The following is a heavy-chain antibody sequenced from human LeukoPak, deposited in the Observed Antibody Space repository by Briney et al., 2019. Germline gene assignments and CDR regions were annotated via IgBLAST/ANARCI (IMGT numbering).Heavy chain of an antibody. V-gene: IGHV4-34*01. CDR3: ARVLGGYGSGSYPRVFDY. CDR2: INHSGST. CDR1: GFTFGDYA. J-gene: IGHJ4*02. D-gene: IGHD3-10*01. Sequence: PGGSLRLSCATSGFTFGDYAMSWFRQPPGKGLEWIGEINHSGSTNYNPSLKSRVTISVDTSKNQFSLKLSSVTAADTAVYYCARVLGGYGSGSYPRVFDYWGQGTLVTVSS.